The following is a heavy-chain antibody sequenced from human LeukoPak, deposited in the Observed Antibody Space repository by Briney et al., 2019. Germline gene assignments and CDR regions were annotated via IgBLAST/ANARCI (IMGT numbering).Heavy chain of an antibody. CDR1: GGSISSGGYY. Sequence: PSETLSLTCNVSGGSISSGGYYWSWIRQHPGKGLEWIGYIYYSGSTYYNPSLKSRVTISVDTSKNQFSLKLSSVTAADTAVYYCARGRMDSSGYYYDYWGQGTLVTVSS. CDR2: IYYSGST. CDR3: ARGRMDSSGYYYDY. J-gene: IGHJ4*02. V-gene: IGHV4-31*03. D-gene: IGHD3-22*01.